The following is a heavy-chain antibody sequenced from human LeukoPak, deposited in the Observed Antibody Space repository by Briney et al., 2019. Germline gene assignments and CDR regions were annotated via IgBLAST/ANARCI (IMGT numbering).Heavy chain of an antibody. Sequence: GGSLRLSCAASGFTFSSYAMSWVRQAPGKGLEWVSAISGSGGSTYYADSVKGRFTISRDNSKNTLYLQMNSLRAEDTAVYYCAKDGYSSPNYYYYYGMDVWGQGTTVTVSS. J-gene: IGHJ6*02. D-gene: IGHD6-13*01. CDR3: AKDGYSSPNYYYYYGMDV. CDR1: GFTFSSYA. V-gene: IGHV3-23*01. CDR2: ISGSGGST.